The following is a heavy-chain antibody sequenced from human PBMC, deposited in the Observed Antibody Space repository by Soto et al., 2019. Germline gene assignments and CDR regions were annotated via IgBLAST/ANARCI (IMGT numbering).Heavy chain of an antibody. D-gene: IGHD3-16*01. CDR3: ARDWGSPPGPHASDI. V-gene: IGHV4-38-2*02. Sequence: SETLSLTCAVSGYSISSGYYWGWIRQPPGKGLEWIGSIYHSGSTYYNPSLKSRVTISVDTSKNQFSLKLSSVTAADTAVYYCARDWGSPPGPHASDIWGQGTMVTVSS. CDR1: GYSISSGYY. CDR2: IYHSGST. J-gene: IGHJ3*02.